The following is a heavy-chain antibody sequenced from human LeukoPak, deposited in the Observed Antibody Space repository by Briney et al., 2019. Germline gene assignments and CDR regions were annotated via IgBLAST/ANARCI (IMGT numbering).Heavy chain of an antibody. CDR2: TYYRSKWYN. CDR1: GDRVSSNSAA. CDR3: ARDRFYYDILTGYAPQNWFDP. J-gene: IGHJ5*02. D-gene: IGHD3-9*01. Sequence: SQTLSLTCAISGDRVSSNSAAWNWIRQPPSRGLEWLGRTYYRSKWYNDYAVSVKSRITINPDTSKNQFSLQLNSMTPEDTAVYYCARDRFYYDILTGYAPQNWFDPWGQGTLVTVSS. V-gene: IGHV6-1*01.